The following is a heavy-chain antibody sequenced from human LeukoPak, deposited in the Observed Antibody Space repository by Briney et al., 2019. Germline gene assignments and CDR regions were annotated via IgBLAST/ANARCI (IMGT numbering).Heavy chain of an antibody. CDR3: ASSSQMVRGVMDDY. CDR1: GFTFSSYA. J-gene: IGHJ4*02. D-gene: IGHD3-10*01. V-gene: IGHV3-30*04. Sequence: PPGRSLRLSCAASGFTFSSYAMHWVRQAPGKGLEWVAVISYDGSNKYYADSVKGRFTISRDNSKNTLYLQMNSLRAEDTAVYYCASSSQMVRGVMDDYWGQGTLVTVSS. CDR2: ISYDGSNK.